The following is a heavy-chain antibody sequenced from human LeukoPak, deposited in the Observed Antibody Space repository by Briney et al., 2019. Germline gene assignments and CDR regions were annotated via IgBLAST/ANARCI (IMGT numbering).Heavy chain of an antibody. CDR1: GFTFSSYS. CDR3: AKASNTWNYFDY. J-gene: IGHJ4*02. Sequence: GGSLRLSCAASGFTFSSYSMNWVRQAPGKGLEWVSAISGSGGSTYYADSVKGRFTISRDNSKNTLSLQMSSLRAEDTAIYYCAKASNTWNYFDYWGQGTLVTVSS. CDR2: ISGSGGST. V-gene: IGHV3-23*01. D-gene: IGHD1-1*01.